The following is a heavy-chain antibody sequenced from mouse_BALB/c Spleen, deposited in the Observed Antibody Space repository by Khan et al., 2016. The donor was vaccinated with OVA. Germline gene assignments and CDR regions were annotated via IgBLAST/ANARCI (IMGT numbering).Heavy chain of an antibody. V-gene: IGHV3-2*02. D-gene: IGHD1-1*01. J-gene: IGHJ2*01. Sequence: EVQLVESGPGLVKPSQSLSLTCTVTGYSITSGYAWNWIRQFPGNKLEWMGYISYSGGTSYNPSLKSRISITRDTSKNQFFLQLNSVTTEDTATYYCARGNYYGYYFDYWGQGTPLTVS. CDR3: ARGNYYGYYFDY. CDR1: GYSITSGYA. CDR2: ISYSGGT.